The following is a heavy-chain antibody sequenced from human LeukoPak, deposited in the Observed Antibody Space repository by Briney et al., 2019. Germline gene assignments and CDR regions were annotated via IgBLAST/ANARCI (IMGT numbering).Heavy chain of an antibody. CDR1: GFTFSSYW. CDR3: AKGGAYCSSTSCYLDY. Sequence: PGGSLRLSCTASGFTFSSYWMHWVRQAPGKGLEWVAFIRYDGSNKYYADSVKGRFTISRDNSKNTLYLQMNSLRAEDTAVYYCAKGGAYCSSTSCYLDYWGQGTLVTVSS. V-gene: IGHV3-30*02. D-gene: IGHD2-2*01. J-gene: IGHJ4*02. CDR2: IRYDGSNK.